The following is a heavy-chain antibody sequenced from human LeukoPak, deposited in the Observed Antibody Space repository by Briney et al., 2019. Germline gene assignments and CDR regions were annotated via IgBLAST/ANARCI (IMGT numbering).Heavy chain of an antibody. CDR3: ARGPLHGAFDY. J-gene: IGHJ4*02. D-gene: IGHD4-17*01. CDR2: VAADGRNK. CDR1: GFIFSTSD. V-gene: IGHV3-30*03. Sequence: GRSLRLSCAASGFIFSTSDMHWLRQAPGKGLEWVAHVAADGRNKYYADSVQGRFTGSRDNTKNTVYLQMNSLRADDTAGYYCARGPLHGAFDYWGQGTLVTVSS.